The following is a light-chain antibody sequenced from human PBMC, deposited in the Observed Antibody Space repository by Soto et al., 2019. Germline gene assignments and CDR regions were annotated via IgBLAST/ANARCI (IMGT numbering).Light chain of an antibody. V-gene: IGKV2-28*01. Sequence: VMTQSPLSLPVTPGEPASISCRSSRSLLHINGQNYLDWYLQKPGQSPQLLIYLGSNRASGVPGRFSGSGSGTDFTLQISRVEAEDAGVYYCMQGRHTPRTFGGGTKLEIK. CDR1: RSLLHINGQNY. J-gene: IGKJ4*01. CDR3: MQGRHTPRT. CDR2: LGS.